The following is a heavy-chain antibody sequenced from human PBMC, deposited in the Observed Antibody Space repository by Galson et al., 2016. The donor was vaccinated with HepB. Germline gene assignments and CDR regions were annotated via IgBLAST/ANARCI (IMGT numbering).Heavy chain of an antibody. Sequence: SLRLSCAVSGFSVSNNYMNWVRQAPGKGLEWVSVIYSGGNTYYADSVKGRFTISRDNSKNTLYLQMNSLRTEDTAVYYCARDLILAYCGDDCYSFDIWGQGTMVTVSS. CDR1: GFSVSNNY. CDR2: IYSGGNT. V-gene: IGHV3-53*01. D-gene: IGHD2-21*02. CDR3: ARDLILAYCGDDCYSFDI. J-gene: IGHJ3*02.